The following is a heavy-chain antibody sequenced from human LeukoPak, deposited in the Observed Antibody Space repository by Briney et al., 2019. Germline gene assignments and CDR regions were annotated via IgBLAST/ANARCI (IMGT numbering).Heavy chain of an antibody. J-gene: IGHJ3*02. CDR1: GGSISSSSYY. CDR3: ARMGQGPDDAFDI. V-gene: IGHV4-39*01. CDR2: IYYSGST. D-gene: IGHD3-16*01. Sequence: PSETLSLTCTVSGGSISSSSYYWGWIRQPPGKGLEWIGSIYYSGSTYYNPSLKGRVTISVDTSKNQFSLKLSSVTAADTAVYYCARMGQGPDDAFDIWGQGTMVTVSS.